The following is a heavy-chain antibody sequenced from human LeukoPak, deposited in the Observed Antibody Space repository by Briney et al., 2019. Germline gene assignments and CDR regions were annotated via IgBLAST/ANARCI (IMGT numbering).Heavy chain of an antibody. D-gene: IGHD6-13*01. Sequence: PSGTLSLTCAVSGGSISSSNWWSWVRQPPGQGLGWIGEIYHSGSTNYNPSLKSRVTISVDKSKNQFSLKLSSVTAADTAVYYCARGISRGGSSRTFDYWGQGTLVTVSS. V-gene: IGHV4-4*02. CDR3: ARGISRGGSSRTFDY. CDR2: IYHSGST. J-gene: IGHJ4*02. CDR1: GGSISSSNW.